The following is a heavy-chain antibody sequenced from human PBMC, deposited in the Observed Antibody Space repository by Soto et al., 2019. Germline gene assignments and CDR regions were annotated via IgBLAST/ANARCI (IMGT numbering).Heavy chain of an antibody. CDR2: IIPIFGTA. CDR3: AREWLPEYYFDY. D-gene: IGHD3-22*01. J-gene: IGHJ4*02. V-gene: IGHV1-69*13. Sequence: SVEVSCKASGGTFSSYAISWVRQAPGQGLEWMGGIIPIFGTANYAQKFQGRVTITADESTSTAYMELSSLRSEDTAVYYCAREWLPEYYFDYWGQGTLVTVS. CDR1: GGTFSSYA.